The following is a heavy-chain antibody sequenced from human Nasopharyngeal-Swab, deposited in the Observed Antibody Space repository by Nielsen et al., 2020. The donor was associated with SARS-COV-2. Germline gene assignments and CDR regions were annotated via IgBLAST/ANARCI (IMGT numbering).Heavy chain of an antibody. J-gene: IGHJ4*02. V-gene: IGHV3-21*01. Sequence: VRQAPGKGLEWVSSISSSSSYIYYADSVKGRFTISRDNAENSLYLQMNSLRAEDTAVYYCARVAGLIAAAGDYWGQGTLVTVSS. CDR3: ARVAGLIAAAGDY. D-gene: IGHD6-13*01. CDR2: ISSSSSYI.